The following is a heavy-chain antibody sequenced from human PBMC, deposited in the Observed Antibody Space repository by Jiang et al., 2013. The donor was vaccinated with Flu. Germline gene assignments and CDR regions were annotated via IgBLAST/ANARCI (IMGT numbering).Heavy chain of an antibody. CDR3: ARERGTQWLVGRFFDY. V-gene: IGHV4-59*01. D-gene: IGHD6-19*01. CDR1: GGSISSYY. J-gene: IGHJ4*02. CDR2: VHYSGST. Sequence: GPGLVKPSETLSLTCTVSGGSISSYYWSWIRQPPGKGLEWIGYVHYSGSTNYNPSLKSRVTISIDTSKNHFSLKLSSVTAADTAIYYCARERGTQWLVGRFFDYWGQGALVTVSS.